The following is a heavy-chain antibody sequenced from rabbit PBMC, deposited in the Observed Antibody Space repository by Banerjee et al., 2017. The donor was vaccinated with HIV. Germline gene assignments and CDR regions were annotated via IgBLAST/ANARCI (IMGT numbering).Heavy chain of an antibody. Sequence: EQLGESGGGLVKPEGSLTLTCKASGVSLNDKDVMCWVRQAPGKGLEWIGYIDPVFGITYYANWVNGRFSISRENAQNTVFLQMTSLTAADTATYFCARGNWNDGVMGNLWGQGTLVTVS. J-gene: IGHJ4*01. CDR3: ARGNWNDGVMGNL. CDR2: IDPVFGIT. V-gene: IGHV1S47*01. CDR1: GVSLNDKD. D-gene: IGHD3-1*01.